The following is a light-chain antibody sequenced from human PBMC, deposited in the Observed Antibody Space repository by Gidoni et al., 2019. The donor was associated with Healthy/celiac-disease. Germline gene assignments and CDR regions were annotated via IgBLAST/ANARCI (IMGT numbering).Light chain of an antibody. J-gene: IGKJ2*02. CDR2: GAS. CDR3: QQYNNWPGT. CDR1: QSVSSN. Sequence: EIVMTQSPATLSVSPGERATLSCRASQSVSSNLAWYQQKPGQSPRLLIYGASTRATGIPARFSGSGSGTEFTLTISSLQSEDFAFYSCQQYNNWPGTFGQGTKLEIK. V-gene: IGKV3-15*01.